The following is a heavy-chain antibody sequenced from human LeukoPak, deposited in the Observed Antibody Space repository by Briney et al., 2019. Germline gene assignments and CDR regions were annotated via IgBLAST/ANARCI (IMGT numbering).Heavy chain of an antibody. V-gene: IGHV4-4*07. D-gene: IGHD3-9*01. Sequence: SETLSLTCTVSGGSISSYYWSWIRQPAGKGLEWIGRIYTSGSTNYNPSLKSRVTMPVDTSKNQFSLKLSSVTAADTGVYYGARWNTYYDILNGYEGNWFDPWGQGTLVTVSS. CDR3: ARWNTYYDILNGYEGNWFDP. CDR1: GGSISSYY. CDR2: IYTSGST. J-gene: IGHJ5*02.